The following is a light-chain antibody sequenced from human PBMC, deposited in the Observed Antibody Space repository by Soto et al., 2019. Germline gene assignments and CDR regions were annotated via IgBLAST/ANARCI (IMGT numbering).Light chain of an antibody. V-gene: IGLV1-51*01. Sequence: QSVLTQPPSVSAAPGQKVTISCSGRNSNIGGNSVSWYQQLPGTAPKLLIYDDNKRPSGIPDRFSGSKSGTSATLGITGFQTGEEADYYCGSWDSSLSAYVFGTGTKVTVL. CDR1: NSNIGGNS. J-gene: IGLJ1*01. CDR3: GSWDSSLSAYV. CDR2: DDN.